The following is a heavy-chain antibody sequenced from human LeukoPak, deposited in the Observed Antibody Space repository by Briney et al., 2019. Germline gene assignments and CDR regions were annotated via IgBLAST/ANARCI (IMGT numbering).Heavy chain of an antibody. CDR2: IKQDGSEK. J-gene: IGHJ4*02. CDR1: GFTFSTYA. Sequence: GGSLRLSCAASGFTFSTYAMSWVRQAPGKGLEWVANIKQDGSEKYYVDSVKGRFTISRDNAKNSLYLQMNSLRAEDTAVYYCARRGRLQVDYWGQGTLVTVSS. D-gene: IGHD4-11*01. CDR3: ARRGRLQVDY. V-gene: IGHV3-7*01.